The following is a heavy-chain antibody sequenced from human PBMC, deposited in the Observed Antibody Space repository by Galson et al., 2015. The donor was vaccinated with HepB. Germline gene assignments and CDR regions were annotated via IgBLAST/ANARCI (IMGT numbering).Heavy chain of an antibody. CDR2: INTSTGNP. CDR1: GYTFNSYA. Sequence: SVKVSCKASGYTFNSYAMNWVRQAPGQGLEWMGWINTSTGNPTFAQGLTGRFVFSFDTSVSTAHLQINSLKAEDTAVYYCARDVIAAAGTKTYKWLDPWGQGTLVTVSS. D-gene: IGHD6-13*01. V-gene: IGHV7-4-1*02. J-gene: IGHJ5*02. CDR3: ARDVIAAAGTKTYKWLDP.